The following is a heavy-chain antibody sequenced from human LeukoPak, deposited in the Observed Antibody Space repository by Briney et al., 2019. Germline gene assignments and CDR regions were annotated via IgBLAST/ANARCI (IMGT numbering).Heavy chain of an antibody. CDR3: ARVGRLRFLDY. V-gene: IGHV4-31*03. J-gene: IGHJ4*02. CDR1: GGSISSGGYY. Sequence: SETLSLTCTVSGGSISSGGYYWSWIRQHPGKGLEWIGYIYYSGSTYYNPSLKSRVTISVDTSKNQFSLKLSSVTAADTAVYYCARVGRLRFLDYWGQGTLVTVSS. D-gene: IGHD3-3*01. CDR2: IYYSGST.